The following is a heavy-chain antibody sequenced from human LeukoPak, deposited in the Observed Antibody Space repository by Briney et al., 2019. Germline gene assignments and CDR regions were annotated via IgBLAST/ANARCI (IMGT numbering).Heavy chain of an antibody. CDR2: IYYSGST. CDR1: GGSISSYY. CDR3: ARGRAQYDSTGYYF. J-gene: IGHJ4*02. D-gene: IGHD3-22*01. V-gene: IGHV4-59*01. Sequence: SETLSLTCTVSGGSISSYYWSWIRQPPGKGLERIGYIYYSGSTNYNPSLKSRVTMSVDTSRNQVSLKLSSVTAADTAVYYCARGRAQYDSTGYYFWGLGTLVTVSS.